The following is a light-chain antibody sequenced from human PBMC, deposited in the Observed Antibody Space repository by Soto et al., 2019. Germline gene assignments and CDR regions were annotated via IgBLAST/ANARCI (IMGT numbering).Light chain of an antibody. CDR2: RNN. V-gene: IGLV1-44*01. CDR1: SSNIGTNT. Sequence: QPVLIQPPSASGTPGQRVSIVCSGSSSNIGTNTVNWYQQFPGTAPRLLFYRNNQRPSGVPARFSVSKSGTSASLAISGLQSEDEADYYCAAWDDNLNAMMFGGGTKVTVL. CDR3: AAWDDNLNAMM. J-gene: IGLJ3*02.